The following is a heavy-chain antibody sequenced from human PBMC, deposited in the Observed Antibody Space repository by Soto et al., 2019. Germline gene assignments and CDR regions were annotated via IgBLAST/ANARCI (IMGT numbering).Heavy chain of an antibody. CDR2: ISSRSTNT. Sequence: EVQLVESGGGLVKPGGSLRLSCEDSGFTFSSYTMNWVRRAPGKGLEWVSSISSRSTNTHYADSVRGRFTISRDNAKRSLYLQMNSLRAEDTAVYYSARGPVYYFDYWGQGTLVTVSS. V-gene: IGHV3-21*02. CDR3: ARGPVYYFDY. CDR1: GFTFSSYT. J-gene: IGHJ4*02.